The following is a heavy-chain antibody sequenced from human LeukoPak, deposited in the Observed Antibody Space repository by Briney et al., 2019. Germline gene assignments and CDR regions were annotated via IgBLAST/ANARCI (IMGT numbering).Heavy chain of an antibody. D-gene: IGHD5-24*01. J-gene: IGHJ4*02. CDR2: ISGSGGNT. V-gene: IGHV3-23*01. Sequence: GGSQTLLRAAPGFLLRRYVANWVRQAPGKGLECVSGISGSGGNTYYADSVRGRFTNSRDNSKNTLYLQMDSLRADDTAVYYCAKDASPWPQFFDYWGEGTLVTVSS. CDR3: AKDASPWPQFFDY. CDR1: GFLLRRYV.